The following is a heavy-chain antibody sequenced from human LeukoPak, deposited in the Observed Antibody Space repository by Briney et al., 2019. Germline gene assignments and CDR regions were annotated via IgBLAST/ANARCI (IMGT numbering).Heavy chain of an antibody. J-gene: IGHJ4*02. Sequence: GGSLRLSCAASGFAVSSNYMSWVRQAPGKGLEWVSVIYSGGSTYYADSVKGRFTISRDNSKNTLYLQMNSLRAEDTAMHYCASAIVGATIFDYWGQGTLVTVSS. CDR3: ASAIVGATIFDY. D-gene: IGHD1-26*01. CDR1: GFAVSSNY. V-gene: IGHV3-66*02. CDR2: IYSGGST.